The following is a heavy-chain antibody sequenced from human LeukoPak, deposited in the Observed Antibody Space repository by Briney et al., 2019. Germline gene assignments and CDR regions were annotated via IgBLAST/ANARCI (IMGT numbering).Heavy chain of an antibody. J-gene: IGHJ4*02. CDR3: ARGGGSQDYGDDFGVY. Sequence: SVKVSCKASGGTFSSYAISWVRQAPGQGLEWMGGIIPIFGTANYAQKFQGRVTITTDESTSAAYMELSSLRSEDTAVYYCARGGGSQDYGDDFGVYWGQGALVTVSS. CDR1: GGTFSSYA. D-gene: IGHD4-17*01. V-gene: IGHV1-69*05. CDR2: IIPIFGTA.